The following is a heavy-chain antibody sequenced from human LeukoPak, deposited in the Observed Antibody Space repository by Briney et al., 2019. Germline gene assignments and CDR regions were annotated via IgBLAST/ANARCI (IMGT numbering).Heavy chain of an antibody. V-gene: IGHV4-59*01. CDR1: GGSISSYY. CDR3: ARDGVYSSSWYYFDY. D-gene: IGHD6-13*01. Sequence: SETLSLTCTVSGGSISSYYWCWIRQPPGKGLEWIGYIYYSGSTNYNPSLKSRVTISVDTSKNQFSLKLSSVTAADTAVYYCARDGVYSSSWYYFDYWGQGTLVTVSS. J-gene: IGHJ4*02. CDR2: IYYSGST.